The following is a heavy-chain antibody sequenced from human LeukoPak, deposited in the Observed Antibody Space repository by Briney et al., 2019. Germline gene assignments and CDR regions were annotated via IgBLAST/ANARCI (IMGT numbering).Heavy chain of an antibody. D-gene: IGHD3-3*01. CDR2: IYTSGST. V-gene: IGHV4-61*02. J-gene: IGHJ3*02. CDR1: GGSISSGSYY. CDR3: ATSNVLRFLEGAFDI. Sequence: TLSLTCTVSGGSISSGSYYWSWIRQPAGKGLEWIGRIYTSGSTNYNPSLKSRVTLSVDTSKNQFSLKLSSVTAADTAVYYCATSNVLRFLEGAFDIWGQGTMVTVSS.